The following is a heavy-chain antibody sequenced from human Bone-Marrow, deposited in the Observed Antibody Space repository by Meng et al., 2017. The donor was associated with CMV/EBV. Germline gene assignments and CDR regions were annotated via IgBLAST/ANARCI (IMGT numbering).Heavy chain of an antibody. CDR3: ARDQDYGDIPDFGY. V-gene: IGHV3-21*01. CDR1: GFTFSSYS. D-gene: IGHD4-17*01. CDR2: ISSSSSYI. Sequence: GGSLRLSCAASGFTFSSYSMNWVRQAPGKGLEWVSSISSSSSYIYYADSVKGRFTISRDNAKNSLYLQMNSLRAEDTAVYYCARDQDYGDIPDFGYWGQGKLVNVSS. J-gene: IGHJ4*02.